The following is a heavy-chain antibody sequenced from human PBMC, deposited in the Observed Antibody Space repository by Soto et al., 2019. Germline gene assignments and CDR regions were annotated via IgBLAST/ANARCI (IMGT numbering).Heavy chain of an antibody. J-gene: IGHJ5*02. CDR2: INPSGGST. Sequence: SVKVSYKASGYTFTSNYMPSLRHAPGQGLEWMGIINPSGGSTSYAQKFQGRVTMTRDTSTSTVYMELSSLRSEDTAVYYCARDQGNWFDPWGEGTLVTVSS. CDR3: ARDQGNWFDP. CDR1: GYTFTSNY. V-gene: IGHV1-46*01.